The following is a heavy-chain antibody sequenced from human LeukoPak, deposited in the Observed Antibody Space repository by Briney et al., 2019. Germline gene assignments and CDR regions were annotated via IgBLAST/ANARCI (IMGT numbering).Heavy chain of an antibody. V-gene: IGHV3-23*01. J-gene: IGHJ4*02. CDR3: ASSGYNYGTSYFAY. Sequence: PGGSLRLSCAASGFTFSNYAMSWVRQAPGKGLEWVSAISGSGDSTFDADPVKGRFTISRDNSKNTLYLQMNSLRAEDTAIYYCASSGYNYGTSYFAYWGQGTLVTVSS. CDR2: ISGSGDST. CDR1: GFTFSNYA. D-gene: IGHD5-18*01.